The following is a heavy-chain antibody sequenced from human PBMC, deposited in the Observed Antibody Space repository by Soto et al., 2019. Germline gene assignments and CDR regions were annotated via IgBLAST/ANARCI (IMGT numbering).Heavy chain of an antibody. CDR3: AKVLGYERGKGWFDP. CDR2: ISGSGGST. J-gene: IGHJ5*02. V-gene: IGHV3-23*01. CDR1: GFTFSSYA. Sequence: EVQLLESGGGLVQPGGSLRLSCAASGFTFSSYAMSWVRQAPGKGLEWVSAISGSGGSTYYADSVKGQFTISRDNSKSTLYLQMNSLRAEDTAVYYCAKVLGYERGKGWFDPWGQGTLVTVSS. D-gene: IGHD5-12*01.